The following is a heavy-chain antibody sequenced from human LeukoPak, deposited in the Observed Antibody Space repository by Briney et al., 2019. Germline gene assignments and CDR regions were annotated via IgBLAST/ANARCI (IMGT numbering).Heavy chain of an antibody. CDR3: ARGYQRPDY. CDR2: ISYDGSNK. J-gene: IGHJ4*02. D-gene: IGHD2-2*01. V-gene: IGHV3-30-3*01. CDR1: GFTFSSYA. Sequence: GRSLRLSCAASGFTFSSYAMHWVRQAPGKGLEWVAVISYDGSNKYYADSVKGRFTISRDNSKNTLYLQMNSLRAEDTAVYYCARGYQRPDYWGQGTLITVSS.